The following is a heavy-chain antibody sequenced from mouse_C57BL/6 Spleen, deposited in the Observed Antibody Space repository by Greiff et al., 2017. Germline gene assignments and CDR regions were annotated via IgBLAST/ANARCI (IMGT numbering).Heavy chain of an antibody. CDR3: APVYYDYDYYAMDY. CDR1: GYAFSSSW. Sequence: VQLQQSGPELVKPGASVKISCKASGYAFSSSWMNWVKQRPGKGLEWIGRIYPGDGDTNYNGKFKGKATLTADKSSSTAYMQLSRLTSEYSAVYFCAPVYYDYDYYAMDYWGQGTSVTVSS. D-gene: IGHD2-4*01. V-gene: IGHV1-82*01. J-gene: IGHJ4*01. CDR2: IYPGDGDT.